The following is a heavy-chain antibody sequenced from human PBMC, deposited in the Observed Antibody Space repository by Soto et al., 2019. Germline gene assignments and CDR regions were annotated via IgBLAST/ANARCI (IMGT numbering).Heavy chain of an antibody. CDR1: GGSISSSNW. D-gene: IGHD6-19*01. CDR3: AREPDSSGWYGDAFDI. J-gene: IGHJ3*02. V-gene: IGHV4-4*02. CDR2: IYHSGST. Sequence: PSETLSLTCAVSGGSISSSNWWSWGRQPPGKGLEWIGEIYHSGSTNYNPSLKSRVTISVDKSKNQFSLKLSSVTAADTAVYYCAREPDSSGWYGDAFDIWGQGTMVTVSS.